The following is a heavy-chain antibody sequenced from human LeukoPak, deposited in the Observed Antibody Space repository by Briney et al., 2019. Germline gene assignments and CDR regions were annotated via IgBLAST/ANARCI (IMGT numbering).Heavy chain of an antibody. CDR3: AGDDSSGYYYLSFDY. CDR1: GGTFSSYA. Sequence: SVKVSCKASGGTFSSYAISWVRQAPGQGLEWMGRIIPILGIANYAQKFQGRVTITADKSTSTAYMELSSLRSEDTAVYYCAGDDSSGYYYLSFDYWGQGTLVTVSA. J-gene: IGHJ4*02. CDR2: IIPILGIA. V-gene: IGHV1-69*04. D-gene: IGHD3-22*01.